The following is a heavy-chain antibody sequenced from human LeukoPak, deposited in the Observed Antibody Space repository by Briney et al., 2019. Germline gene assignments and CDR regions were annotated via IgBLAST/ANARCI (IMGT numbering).Heavy chain of an antibody. Sequence: GGSLRLSCAASGFTSSNFGMHWVRQAPGKGLEWVAVIWYDGSGKYYADSVKGRFTISRGNSKNSLDLQMNSLRGDDMGVYYCARDYGGPTRHYFDYWGQGTLVTVSS. J-gene: IGHJ4*02. CDR3: ARDYGGPTRHYFDY. CDR1: GFTSSNFG. CDR2: IWYDGSGK. D-gene: IGHD3-16*01. V-gene: IGHV3-33*01.